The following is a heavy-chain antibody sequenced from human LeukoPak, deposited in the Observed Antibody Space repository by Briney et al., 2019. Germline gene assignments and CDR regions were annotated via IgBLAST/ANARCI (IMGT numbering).Heavy chain of an antibody. J-gene: IGHJ4*02. CDR3: NTYCSGASCFFFDN. CDR2: IKGKTDGETT. Sequence: GGSLRLSCAASGFTFSNAWMSWVRQAPGKGLEWVGRIKGKTDGETTDYAAPVKGRFAISRDDSKNTVYLQMNSLKTEDTAVYYCNTYCSGASCFFFDNWGQGTLVTVSS. D-gene: IGHD2-15*01. V-gene: IGHV3-15*01. CDR1: GFTFSNAW.